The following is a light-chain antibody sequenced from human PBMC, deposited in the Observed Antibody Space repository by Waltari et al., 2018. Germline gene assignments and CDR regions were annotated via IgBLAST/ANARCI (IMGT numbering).Light chain of an antibody. Sequence: QSALTQPASVSGSPGQSITISCTGTSSDVGSYNLVSWYQQHPGKAPKPMIYEVSKRPSGVSNRCSGSESGNTASLTISGLQAEDEADYYCCSYAGSSTLVFGGGTKLTVL. J-gene: IGLJ3*02. CDR2: EVS. CDR1: SSDVGSYNL. CDR3: CSYAGSSTLV. V-gene: IGLV2-23*02.